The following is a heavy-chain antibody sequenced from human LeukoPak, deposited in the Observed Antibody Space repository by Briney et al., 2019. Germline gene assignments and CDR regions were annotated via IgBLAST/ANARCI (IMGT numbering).Heavy chain of an antibody. CDR1: GYTFTGYY. V-gene: IGHV1-2*02. D-gene: IGHD4-17*01. CDR3: ASNLNYGDYADY. Sequence: ASVKVSCKASGYTFTGYYMHWVRQAPGQGLEWMGWINPNGSGTNYAQKFQGRVTMTRDTSISTAYMELSRLRSDDTAVYYCASNLNYGDYADYWGQGTLVTVSS. CDR2: INPNGSGT. J-gene: IGHJ4*02.